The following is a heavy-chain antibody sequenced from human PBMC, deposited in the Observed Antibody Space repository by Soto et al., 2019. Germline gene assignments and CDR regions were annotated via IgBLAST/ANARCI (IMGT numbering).Heavy chain of an antibody. V-gene: IGHV3-53*01. CDR1: GFTVSSNY. D-gene: IGHD3-22*01. CDR3: AGARGYYDSRGYSGYYFDY. CDR2: IYNGAST. J-gene: IGHJ4*02. Sequence: PGGSLRLPCAASGFTVSSNYMSWVRQAPGKGLECVSVIYNGASTYYADSVKGRFTISTDNSKNTLYLQVNSLRAEDTAVYFCAGARGYYDSRGYSGYYFDYWGQGA.